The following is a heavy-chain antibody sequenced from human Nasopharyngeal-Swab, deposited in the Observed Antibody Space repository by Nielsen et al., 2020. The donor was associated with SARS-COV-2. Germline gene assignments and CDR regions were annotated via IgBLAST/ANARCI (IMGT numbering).Heavy chain of an antibody. D-gene: IGHD3-16*01. Sequence: GESLKISCAASGFAFSSYWMHWVRQAPGKGPVWVSRINSDGSSASYADSVKGRFTISRDNAKNTLYLQMNSLRAEDTAVYYCAKAGGAFDIWGQGTMVTVSS. CDR2: INSDGSSA. CDR3: AKAGGAFDI. J-gene: IGHJ3*02. V-gene: IGHV3-74*01. CDR1: GFAFSSYW.